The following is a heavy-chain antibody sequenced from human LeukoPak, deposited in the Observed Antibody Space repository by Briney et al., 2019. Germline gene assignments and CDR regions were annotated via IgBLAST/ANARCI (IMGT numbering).Heavy chain of an antibody. Sequence: ASVKVPCKASGYTFTGYYMHWVRQAPGQGLEWMGWINPNSGGTNYAQKFQGRVTMTRDTSISTAYMELSRLRSDDTAVYYCAREWGSSSWFNWFDPWGQGTLVTVSS. D-gene: IGHD6-13*01. J-gene: IGHJ5*02. V-gene: IGHV1-2*02. CDR2: INPNSGGT. CDR3: AREWGSSSWFNWFDP. CDR1: GYTFTGYY.